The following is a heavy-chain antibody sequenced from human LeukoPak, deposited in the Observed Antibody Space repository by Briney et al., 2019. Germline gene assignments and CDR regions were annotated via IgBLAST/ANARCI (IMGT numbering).Heavy chain of an antibody. CDR3: AKGLSSGYYYNWFDP. D-gene: IGHD3-22*01. J-gene: IGHJ5*02. Sequence: GGSLRLSYAASGFTFDDYAMHWVRHAPGKGLEWVSGISWNSGSIGYADSVKGRFTISRDNAKNSLYLQMNSLRAEDTALYYCAKGLSSGYYYNWFDPWGQGTLVTVSS. CDR1: GFTFDDYA. V-gene: IGHV3-9*01. CDR2: ISWNSGSI.